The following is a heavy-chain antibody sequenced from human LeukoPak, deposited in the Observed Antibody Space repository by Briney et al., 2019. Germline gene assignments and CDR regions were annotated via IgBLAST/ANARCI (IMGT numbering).Heavy chain of an antibody. CDR2: IYSGGST. D-gene: IGHD4-17*01. Sequence: GSLRLSCAASGFTVSSNYMSWVRQAPGQGLEWVSVIYSGGSTYYADSVKDRFIISRDISKNTVYLQMNSLRAEDTAVYYCARTYGDYVYILGYWGQGTLVTVSS. CDR1: GFTVSSNY. V-gene: IGHV3-53*01. CDR3: ARTYGDYVYILGY. J-gene: IGHJ4*02.